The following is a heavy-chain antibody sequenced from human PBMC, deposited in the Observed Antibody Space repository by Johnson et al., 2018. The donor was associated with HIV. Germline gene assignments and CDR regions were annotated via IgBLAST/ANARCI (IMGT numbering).Heavy chain of an antibody. V-gene: IGHV3-30*03. CDR2: ISYDGSNK. CDR1: GFTFSSYG. Sequence: QVQLVESGGGLVQPGGSLRLSCAASGFTFSSYGMHWVRQAPGKGLEWVAVISYDGSNKYYADSVKGRFTISRDNSKNTLYLQMNTLRAEDTAVYYCARDAVISSGWYNVDAFDIWGQGTMVTVSS. J-gene: IGHJ3*02. CDR3: ARDAVISSGWYNVDAFDI. D-gene: IGHD6-19*01.